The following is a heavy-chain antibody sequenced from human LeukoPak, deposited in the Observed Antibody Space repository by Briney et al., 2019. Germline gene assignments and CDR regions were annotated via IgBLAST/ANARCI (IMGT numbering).Heavy chain of an antibody. D-gene: IGHD3-10*01. V-gene: IGHV3-7*05. CDR3: ARGMIRGVMDDY. Sequence: PGGSLRLSCAASGFSFNNYWMSWVRQAPGKGLEWVANINQAGSDKYYLDSVKGRFTISRDNAKNSLYLQMNSLRAEDTAVYYCARGMIRGVMDDYRGQGTLVTVSS. J-gene: IGHJ4*02. CDR1: GFSFNNYW. CDR2: INQAGSDK.